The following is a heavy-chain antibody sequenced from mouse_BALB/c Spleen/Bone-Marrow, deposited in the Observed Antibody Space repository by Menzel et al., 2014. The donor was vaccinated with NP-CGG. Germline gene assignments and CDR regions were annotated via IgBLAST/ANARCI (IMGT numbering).Heavy chain of an antibody. CDR2: IRNKANGYTT. J-gene: IGHJ4*01. Sequence: EVMLVESGGGLVQPGGSLRLSCAPSGFTFTDYYMSWVRQPPGKALEWLGFIRNKANGYTTEYSASVKGRFTISRDNSQSILYLQMNTQRAEDSATYYCARHKKDRSGYYYTMDYWGQGTSVTVSS. D-gene: IGHD3-2*01. CDR1: GFTFTDYY. V-gene: IGHV7-3*02. CDR3: ARHKKDRSGYYYTMDY.